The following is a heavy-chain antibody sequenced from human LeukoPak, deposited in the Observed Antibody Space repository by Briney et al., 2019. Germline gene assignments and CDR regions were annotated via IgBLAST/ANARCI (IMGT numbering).Heavy chain of an antibody. J-gene: IGHJ5*01. CDR2: IYPGDSDT. V-gene: IGHV5-51*01. D-gene: IGHD5-24*01. CDR1: GYRFIGYW. Sequence: GESLKISCQGSGYRFIGYWIGWVRQEPGKGLEWLGIIYPGDSDTKYRPSLQGQVTISVDKSINTAYLQWSGLKASDTAIYYCARSEMSTFFDFWGQGTLVTVSS. CDR3: ARSEMSTFFDF.